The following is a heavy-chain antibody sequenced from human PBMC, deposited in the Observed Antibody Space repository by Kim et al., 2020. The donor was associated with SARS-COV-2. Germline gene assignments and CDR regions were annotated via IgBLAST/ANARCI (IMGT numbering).Heavy chain of an antibody. CDR2: INPNSGGT. CDR1: GYTFTGYY. D-gene: IGHD3-3*01. Sequence: ASVKVSCKASGYTFTGYYMHWVRQAPGQGLEWMGLINPNSGGTNYAQKFQGRVTMTRDTSISTAYMELSRLRSDDTAVYYCARAPDFWSGFWRGLGYFDYWGQGTLVTVSS. CDR3: ARAPDFWSGFWRGLGYFDY. J-gene: IGHJ4*02. V-gene: IGHV1-2*02.